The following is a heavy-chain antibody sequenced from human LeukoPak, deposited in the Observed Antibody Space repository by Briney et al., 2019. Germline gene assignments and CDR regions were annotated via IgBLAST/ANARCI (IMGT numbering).Heavy chain of an antibody. CDR1: GFTFSNAW. CDR3: ARDKGYCSGGSCYLEYYFDY. V-gene: IGHV3-30*03. D-gene: IGHD2-15*01. CDR2: ISYDGSNK. Sequence: PGGSLRLSCAASGFTFSNAWMSWVRQAPGKGLEWVAVISYDGSNKYYADSVKGRFTISRDNSKNTLYLQMNSLRAEDTAVYYCARDKGYCSGGSCYLEYYFDYWGQGTLVTVSS. J-gene: IGHJ4*02.